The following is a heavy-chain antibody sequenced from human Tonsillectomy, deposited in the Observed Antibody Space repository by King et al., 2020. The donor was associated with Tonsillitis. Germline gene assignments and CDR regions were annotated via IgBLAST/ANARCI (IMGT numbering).Heavy chain of an antibody. J-gene: IGHJ6*04. CDR2: INTNTGNP. CDR1: GYTFTDYA. Sequence: QLVQSGSELKKPGASVKVSCQASGYTFTDYAINWVRQAPGQGLEWMGWINTNTGNPTYAQGFTGRFVFSLDTSVTTAYLQISSLKAEDTAVYYCAREQQIYSKVLGGSRAYTSSVMEFWGKGTT. D-gene: IGHD2-15*01. V-gene: IGHV7-4-1*02. CDR3: AREQQIYSKVLGGSRAYTSSVMEF.